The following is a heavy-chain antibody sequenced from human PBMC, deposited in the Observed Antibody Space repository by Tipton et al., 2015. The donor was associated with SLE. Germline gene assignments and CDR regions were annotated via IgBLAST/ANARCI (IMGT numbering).Heavy chain of an antibody. V-gene: IGHV4-59*11. J-gene: IGHJ1*01. CDR1: GGSISSHY. Sequence: LRLSCTVSGGSISSHYWSWIRQPPGKGLEWIGYIYYSGSTNYNPSLKSRVTISVDTSKNQLSLKLSSVTAADTAVYYCARFDSSGYYPPAEYFQHWGQGTLVTVSS. CDR2: IYYSGST. D-gene: IGHD3-22*01. CDR3: ARFDSSGYYPPAEYFQH.